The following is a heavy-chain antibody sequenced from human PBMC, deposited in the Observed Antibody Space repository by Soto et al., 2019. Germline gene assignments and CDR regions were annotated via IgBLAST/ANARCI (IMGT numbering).Heavy chain of an antibody. D-gene: IGHD6-13*01. CDR2: IYHSGST. J-gene: IGHJ6*02. Sequence: SETLSLTCTVSGGSISSGGYYWSWVRQPPGKGLEWIGEIYHSGSTNYNPSLKSRVTISVDKSKNQFSLKLSSVTAADTAVYYCARYSSSWYEGYYYGMDVWGQGTTVTVSS. CDR3: ARYSSSWYEGYYYGMDV. CDR1: GGSISSGGYY. V-gene: IGHV4-39*07.